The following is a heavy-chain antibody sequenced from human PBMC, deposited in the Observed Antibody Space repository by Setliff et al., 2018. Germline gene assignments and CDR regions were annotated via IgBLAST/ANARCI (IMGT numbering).Heavy chain of an antibody. CDR2: INTSGGGT. D-gene: IGHD6-19*01. CDR1: GYTFIYYY. CDR3: ARVYLAGSGWDKANALDI. V-gene: IGHV1-46*03. J-gene: IGHJ3*02. Sequence: ASVKVSCKASGYTFIYYYLHWVRQAPGQGLEWMGLINTSGGGTIYARKFQGRVTMARETSTSTVYMELSGLRSEDTAVYYCARVYLAGSGWDKANALDIWGQGTMVTVSS.